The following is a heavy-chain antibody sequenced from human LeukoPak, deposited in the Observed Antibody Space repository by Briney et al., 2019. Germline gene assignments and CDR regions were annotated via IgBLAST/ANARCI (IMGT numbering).Heavy chain of an antibody. V-gene: IGHV4-34*01. CDR1: GGSFSGYY. D-gene: IGHD3-10*01. J-gene: IGHJ4*02. CDR2: INHSGST. Sequence: SETLSLTCAFYGGSFSGYYWSWIRQPPGKGLEWIGEINHSGSTNYNPSLKSRVTISVDTSKNQFSLKLSSVTAADTAVYYCARRGTPYYYGSGSYHYWGQGTLVTVSS. CDR3: ARRGTPYYYGSGSYHY.